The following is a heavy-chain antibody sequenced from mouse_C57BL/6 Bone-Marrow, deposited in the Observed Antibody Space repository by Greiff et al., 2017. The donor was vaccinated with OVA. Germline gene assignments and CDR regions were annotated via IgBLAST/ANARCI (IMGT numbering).Heavy chain of an antibody. CDR1: GYTFTSYW. CDR2: IDPSDSYT. D-gene: IGHD2-2*01. Sequence: QVQLQQPGAELVRPGTSVKLSCKASGYTFTSYWMHWVKQRPGQGLEWIGVIDPSDSYTNYNQKFKGKATLTVDTSSSTAYMQLSSLTSEDSAVHYCARTHGSYYAMDYWGQGTSVTVSS. V-gene: IGHV1-59*01. J-gene: IGHJ4*01. CDR3: ARTHGSYYAMDY.